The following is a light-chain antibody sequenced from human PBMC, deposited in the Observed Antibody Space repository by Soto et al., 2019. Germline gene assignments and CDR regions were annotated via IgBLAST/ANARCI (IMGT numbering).Light chain of an antibody. CDR1: QSVSNNY. Sequence: EIVLTQSPDTLSLSPGERATLSCRASQSVSNNYLAWYQQKPGQAPRLLIYGAANRATGIPDRFSGSGAGTDFTLTISRLEPEDFAVYYCHQYGSSSWTFGQGAKGGYQ. CDR3: HQYGSSSWT. V-gene: IGKV3-20*01. CDR2: GAA. J-gene: IGKJ1*01.